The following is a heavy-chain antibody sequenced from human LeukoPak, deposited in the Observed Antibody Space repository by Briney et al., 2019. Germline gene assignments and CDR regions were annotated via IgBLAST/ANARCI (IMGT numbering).Heavy chain of an antibody. CDR2: ISAYNGNT. Sequence: VASVKVSCKASGYTFTSYGISWVRQAPGQGLEWMGWISAYNGNTNYAQKLQGRVTITTDESTSTAYMELSSLRSEDTAVYYCARGNWNYQTYYYYYMDVWGKGTTVTVSS. CDR3: ARGNWNYQTYYYYYMDV. CDR1: GYTFTSYG. D-gene: IGHD1-7*01. J-gene: IGHJ6*03. V-gene: IGHV1-18*01.